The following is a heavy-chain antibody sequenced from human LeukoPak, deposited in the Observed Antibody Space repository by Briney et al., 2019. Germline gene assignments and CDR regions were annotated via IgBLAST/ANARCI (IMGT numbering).Heavy chain of an antibody. CDR2: ISSSSSYI. Sequence: PGGSLRLSRAASGFTFSSYSMNWVRQAPGKGLEWVSSISSSSSYIYYADSVKGRFTISRDNAKNSLYLQMNSLRAEDTAVYYCARGDYDFWSGYLGENWFDPWGQGTLVTVSS. CDR3: ARGDYDFWSGYLGENWFDP. CDR1: GFTFSSYS. D-gene: IGHD3-3*01. J-gene: IGHJ5*02. V-gene: IGHV3-21*01.